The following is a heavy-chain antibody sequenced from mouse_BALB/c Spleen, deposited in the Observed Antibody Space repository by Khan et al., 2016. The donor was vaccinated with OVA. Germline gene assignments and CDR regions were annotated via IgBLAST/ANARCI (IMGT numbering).Heavy chain of an antibody. CDR2: ISYSGVT. D-gene: IGHD1-1*01. CDR3: ARRNYYGYYFDY. Sequence: VQLKESGPGLVKPSQSLSLTCTVTGYSITSGYAWNWIRQFPGNKLEWMGYISYSGVTSYTPSLKSRISITRDTSKNQFFLQLNSVTTEDTATYYCARRNYYGYYFDYGGQGTTLTVSS. J-gene: IGHJ2*01. V-gene: IGHV3-2*02. CDR1: GYSITSGYA.